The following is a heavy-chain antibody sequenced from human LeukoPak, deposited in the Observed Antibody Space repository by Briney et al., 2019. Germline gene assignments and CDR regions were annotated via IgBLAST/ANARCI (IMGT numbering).Heavy chain of an antibody. V-gene: IGHV3-7*05. J-gene: IGHJ4*02. CDR2: IAQDGSEK. CDR1: GFTFSNYW. Sequence: GGSLRLSCVASGFTFSNYWMSWARQAPGRGLEWVANIAQDGSEKNYVDSVKGRFTISRDNARNSLYPLMNSLRAEDTAVYYCARVGYHGGEGGEWGQGTLVTVSS. D-gene: IGHD2-21*01. CDR3: ARVGYHGGEGGE.